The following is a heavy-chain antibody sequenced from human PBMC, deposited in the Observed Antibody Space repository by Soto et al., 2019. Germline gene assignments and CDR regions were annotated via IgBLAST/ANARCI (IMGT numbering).Heavy chain of an antibody. CDR3: ATYLGYCSSTSCQNWFDP. J-gene: IGHJ5*02. D-gene: IGHD2-2*01. CDR2: IYHSGST. CDR1: GYSISSGYY. Sequence: SETLYLTCAVSGYSISSGYYWGFIRQPPGKGLEWIGSIYHSGSTYYNPSLKSRVTISVDTSKNQFSLKLSSVTAADTAVYYCATYLGYCSSTSCQNWFDPWGQGTLVTVSS. V-gene: IGHV4-38-2*01.